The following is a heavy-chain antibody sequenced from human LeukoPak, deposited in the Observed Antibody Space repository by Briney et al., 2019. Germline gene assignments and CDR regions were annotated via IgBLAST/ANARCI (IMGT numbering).Heavy chain of an antibody. CDR2: INPSGGST. D-gene: IGHD3-22*01. CDR3: ASGPLADYYDSSGFDY. J-gene: IGHJ4*02. V-gene: IGHV1-46*01. CDR1: GYTFTSYY. Sequence: ASVKISCKAFGYTFTSYYMHWVRQAPGQGLEWMGIINPSGGSTSYAQKFQGRVTMTRDTSTSTVYMELSSLRSEDTAVYYCASGPLADYYDSSGFDYWGQGTLVTVSS.